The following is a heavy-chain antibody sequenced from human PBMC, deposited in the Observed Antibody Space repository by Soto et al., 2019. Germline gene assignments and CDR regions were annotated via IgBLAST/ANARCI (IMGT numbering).Heavy chain of an antibody. Sequence: QVQLQQWGAGLLKPSETLSLTCAVYGGSFSDYYWSWIRQPPGKGLKWIGEINHSGSTNYNPSLKSRATISLDTSKNQFSLKLSSVTAADTAVYYCARVVYYDILSGYYSGRFDSWGQGTLVTVSS. D-gene: IGHD3-9*01. V-gene: IGHV4-34*01. J-gene: IGHJ4*02. CDR1: GGSFSDYY. CDR3: ARVVYYDILSGYYSGRFDS. CDR2: INHSGST.